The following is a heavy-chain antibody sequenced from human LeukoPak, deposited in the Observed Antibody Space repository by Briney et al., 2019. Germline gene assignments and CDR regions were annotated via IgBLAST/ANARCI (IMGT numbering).Heavy chain of an antibody. Sequence: PGRSLRLSCAASGFTFSSYGMHWVRQAPGKGLEWVANIKQDGSEKYYVDSVKGRFTISRDNAKNSLYLQMNSLRAEDTAVYYCARGDFCSGGSCYYYYYGMDVWGQGTTVTVSS. V-gene: IGHV3-7*03. CDR3: ARGDFCSGGSCYYYYYGMDV. CDR2: IKQDGSEK. J-gene: IGHJ6*02. D-gene: IGHD2-15*01. CDR1: GFTFSSYG.